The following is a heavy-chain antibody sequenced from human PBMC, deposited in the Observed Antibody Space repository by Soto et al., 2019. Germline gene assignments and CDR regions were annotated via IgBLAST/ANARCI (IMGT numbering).Heavy chain of an antibody. CDR3: ARGGFGDLWYFAS. CDR2: IDPYTSDI. Sequence: PGGSLRLSCAASGFTFSSYEMNWVRQAPGKGLEWVSYIDPYTSDIYYADSVKGRFTISRDNAQNSLFLQMNNLRAEDTAVYYCARGGFGDLWYFASWGQGTLVTVSS. D-gene: IGHD3-10*01. CDR1: GFTFSSYE. J-gene: IGHJ4*02. V-gene: IGHV3-48*03.